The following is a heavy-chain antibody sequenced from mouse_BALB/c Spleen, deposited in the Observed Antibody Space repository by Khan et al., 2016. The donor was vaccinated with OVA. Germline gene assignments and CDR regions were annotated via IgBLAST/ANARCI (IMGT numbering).Heavy chain of an antibody. Sequence: EVELVESGGGLVQPGGSRKLSCAASGFTFSGFGMHWVRQAPKKGLEWVAYISSGSKTTYYADTVKGRFNISRDNPKNTLFLQMTSLRSEDTAMYFCARTGYYYFDYWGQGTTLTVSS. CDR1: GFTFSGFG. J-gene: IGHJ2*01. V-gene: IGHV5-17*02. CDR2: ISSGSKTT. CDR3: ARTGYYYFDY. D-gene: IGHD1-2*01.